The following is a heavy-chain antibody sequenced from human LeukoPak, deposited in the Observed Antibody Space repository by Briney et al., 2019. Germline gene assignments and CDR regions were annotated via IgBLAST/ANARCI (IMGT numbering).Heavy chain of an antibody. D-gene: IGHD5-18*01. V-gene: IGHV1-46*01. CDR2: INPSGGST. CDR1: GFTFTNYN. J-gene: IGHJ4*02. CDR3: ARGKEWILDY. Sequence: VASVKVSCKASGFTFTNYNLHWVRQAPGQRLEWMGIINPSGGSTSYAQKFQGRVTMTRDMSTSTVYMELSSLRSEDTAVYYCARGKEWILDYWGQGTLVTVSS.